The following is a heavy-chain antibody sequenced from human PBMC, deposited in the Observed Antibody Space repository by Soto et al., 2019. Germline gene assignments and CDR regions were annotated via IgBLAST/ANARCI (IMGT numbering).Heavy chain of an antibody. D-gene: IGHD1-26*01. CDR3: ARMVGATLVDF. V-gene: IGHV4-4*02. CDR2: IYHSGST. Sequence: QVQLQESGPGLVRPSGTLSLTCAVSGASISSTTSGNWWSWVRQPPGKGLEWVVEIYHSGSTNYNPSLKSRATMSVEKSKNQFSLKLSSVAAADTAVYYCARMVGATLVDFWGQGTLVTVSS. J-gene: IGHJ4*02. CDR1: GASISSTTSGNW.